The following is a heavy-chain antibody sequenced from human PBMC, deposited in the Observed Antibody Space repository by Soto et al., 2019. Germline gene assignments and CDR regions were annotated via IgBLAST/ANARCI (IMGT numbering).Heavy chain of an antibody. D-gene: IGHD3-3*01. Sequence: SETLSLTCAVYGGSFSGYYWSWIRQPPGKGLEWIGEINHSGSTNYNPSLKSRVTISVDTSKNQFSLKLSSVTAADTAVYYCAREGENYDFGGVLGGASDPDAFDIWGKGTMVPV. CDR1: GGSFSGYY. CDR2: INHSGST. CDR3: AREGENYDFGGVLGGASDPDAFDI. V-gene: IGHV4-34*01. J-gene: IGHJ3*02.